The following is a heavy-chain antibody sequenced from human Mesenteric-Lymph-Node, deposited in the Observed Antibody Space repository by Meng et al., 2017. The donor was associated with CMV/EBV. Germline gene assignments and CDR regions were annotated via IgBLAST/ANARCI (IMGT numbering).Heavy chain of an antibody. CDR3: AGDGAYDFWSGYSRDYYYYGMDV. J-gene: IGHJ6*02. CDR1: GFTFSSYW. CDR2: IKQDGSDK. Sequence: GESLKISCAASGFTFSSYWMSWVRQAPGKGLEWVANIKQDGSDKYYVDSVKGRFTISRDNAKNSLYLQMNSLRAEDTAVYYCAGDGAYDFWSGYSRDYYYYGMDVWGQGTTVTVSS. D-gene: IGHD3-3*01. V-gene: IGHV3-7*01.